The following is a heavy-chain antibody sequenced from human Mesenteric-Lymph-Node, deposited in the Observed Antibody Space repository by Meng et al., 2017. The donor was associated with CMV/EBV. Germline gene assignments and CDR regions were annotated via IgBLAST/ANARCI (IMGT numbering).Heavy chain of an antibody. D-gene: IGHD1-7*01. CDR2: ISSNDRTT. Sequence: GGSLRLSCAASGFTSSSYSMNWVRQAPGKGLEWVSSISSNDRTTNYAESVKGRFIISRDNAKNSVYLQMHSLRAEDTAVYYCARDHFIGTTYYYYYGMDVWGQGTTVTVSS. J-gene: IGHJ6*02. CDR1: GFTSSSYS. V-gene: IGHV3-48*04. CDR3: ARDHFIGTTYYYYYGMDV.